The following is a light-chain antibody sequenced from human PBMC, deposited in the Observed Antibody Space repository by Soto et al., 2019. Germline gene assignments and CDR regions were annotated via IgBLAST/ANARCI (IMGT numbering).Light chain of an antibody. CDR3: LQRTQSPYT. V-gene: IGKV3D-20*02. CDR2: TLS. J-gene: IGKJ2*01. CDR1: QSVNSIY. Sequence: EIVLTQSPGTLSLSPGERATLSCRASQSVNSIYLAWFQQKPGQAPRFLIYTLSYRASGVPDRFSGSGSGTDFTLKISRVEAEDVGVYYCLQRTQSPYTFGQGTKLDFK.